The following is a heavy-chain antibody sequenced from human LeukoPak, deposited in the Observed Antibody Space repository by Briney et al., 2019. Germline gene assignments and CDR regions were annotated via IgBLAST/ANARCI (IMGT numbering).Heavy chain of an antibody. V-gene: IGHV4-61*05. CDR2: IYNSGGT. J-gene: IGHJ4*02. CDR1: GGSISSSSYY. Sequence: PSETLSLTCTVSGGSISSSSYYWGWIRQSPGKGLEWIGYIYNSGGTKYNPSLKSRLTISVDTSKNQFSLNLNSVTAADTAVYYCARGGDRSFDYWGQGTLVTVSS. D-gene: IGHD3-10*01. CDR3: ARGGDRSFDY.